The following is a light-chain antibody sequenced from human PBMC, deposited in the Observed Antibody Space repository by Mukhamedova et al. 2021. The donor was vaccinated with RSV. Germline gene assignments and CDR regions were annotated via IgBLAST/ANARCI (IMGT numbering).Light chain of an antibody. V-gene: IGLV2-14*03. Sequence: APKLIIYDVNNRPFGVSARFSGSKSANSASLTISGLQADAEAAYYCTSYTTSSTVLFGGGTKVTVL. CDR2: DVN. CDR3: TSYTTSSTVL. J-gene: IGLJ3*02.